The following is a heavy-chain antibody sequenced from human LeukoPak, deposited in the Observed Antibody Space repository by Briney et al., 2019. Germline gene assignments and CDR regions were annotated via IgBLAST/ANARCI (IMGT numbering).Heavy chain of an antibody. D-gene: IGHD1-26*01. J-gene: IGHJ3*02. CDR1: GYTFTSYG. CDR2: ISAYNGNT. CDR3: ARPRSGSYSDAFDI. Sequence: ASVKVSCKASGYTFTSYGISWVRQAPGQGLEWMGWISAYNGNTNYAQKLQGRVTMTTDTSTSTAYMELRSLRSDDTAVYYCARPRSGSYSDAFDIWGQGTMVTVSS. V-gene: IGHV1-18*01.